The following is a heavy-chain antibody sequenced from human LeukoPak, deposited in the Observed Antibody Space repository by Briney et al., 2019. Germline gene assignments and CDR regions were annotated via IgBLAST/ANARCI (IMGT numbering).Heavy chain of an antibody. CDR2: INGDESST. V-gene: IGHV3-74*03. J-gene: IGHJ4*02. CDR3: ARGSSGYGVF. CDR1: GFTFSSYW. D-gene: IGHD5-12*01. Sequence: PGGSLRLSCAASGFTFSSYWMHWVRQAPGRGLVWVSRINGDESSTAYADSVKGRFTISRDNAKNTLFLQMNSLRDEDTAVYYCARGSSGYGVFWGQGTLVTVSS.